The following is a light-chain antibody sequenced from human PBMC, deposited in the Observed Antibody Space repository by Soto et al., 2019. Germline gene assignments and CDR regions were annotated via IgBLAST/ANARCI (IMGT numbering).Light chain of an antibody. CDR2: GAS. CDR1: HSVSSSY. Sequence: EIVLTQSPGTLSLSTGERATLSCRASHSVSSSYLAWYQQKPGQAPRLLIYGASNRATGIPDRFSGSGSGTDFTLTISRLEPEDFAVYYCQQYGSSGTFGQGTKVDI. J-gene: IGKJ1*01. V-gene: IGKV3-20*01. CDR3: QQYGSSGT.